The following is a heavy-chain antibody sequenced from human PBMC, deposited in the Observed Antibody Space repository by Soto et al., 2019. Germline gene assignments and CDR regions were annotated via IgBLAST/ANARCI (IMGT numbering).Heavy chain of an antibody. J-gene: IGHJ4*02. Sequence: LRLSCAASGFTFGSYSMSWVRQAPGKGLEWVSGFRSGGDDDTTYYADSVRGRFTISRDNSKNTLFLQMNSLRAEDTAIYYCAKKVNSGSGSQFFDYWGQGTLVTVSS. D-gene: IGHD3-10*01. CDR1: GFTFGSYS. CDR2: FRSGGDDDTT. V-gene: IGHV3-23*01. CDR3: AKKVNSGSGSQFFDY.